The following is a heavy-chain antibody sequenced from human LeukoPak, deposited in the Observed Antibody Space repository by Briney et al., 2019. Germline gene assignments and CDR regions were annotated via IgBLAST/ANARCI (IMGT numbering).Heavy chain of an antibody. D-gene: IGHD3-22*01. CDR1: GYTFTGYY. Sequence: GASVKVSCKASGYTFTGYYMHWVRQAPGQGLEWMGWISAYNGNTNYAQKLQGRVTMTTDTSTSTAYMELRSLRSDDTAVYYCARDIPVYFYDSSGYYLFDYWGQGTLVTVSS. J-gene: IGHJ4*02. CDR2: ISAYNGNT. V-gene: IGHV1-18*04. CDR3: ARDIPVYFYDSSGYYLFDY.